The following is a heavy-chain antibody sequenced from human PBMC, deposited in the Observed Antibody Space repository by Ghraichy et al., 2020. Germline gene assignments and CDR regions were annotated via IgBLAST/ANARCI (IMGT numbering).Heavy chain of an antibody. J-gene: IGHJ6*02. CDR3: ANGRNRYFYYGMDV. CDR2: ISGSGGST. V-gene: IGHV3-23*01. Sequence: GGSLRLSCAASGFTFSTCAMSWVRQAPGKGLEWVSSISGSGGSTYYADSVKSRFTISRDNSNNTLYLQMNSLRAEDTAVYYCANGRNRYFYYGMDVWGQGTTVTVSS. CDR1: GFTFSTCA.